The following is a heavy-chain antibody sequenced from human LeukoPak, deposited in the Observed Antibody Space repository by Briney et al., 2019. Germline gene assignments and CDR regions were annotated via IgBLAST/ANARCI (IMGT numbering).Heavy chain of an antibody. V-gene: IGHV4-59*11. CDR3: AREPGGARGYSYGYGYYYYMDF. J-gene: IGHJ6*03. Sequence: PETLSLTCTVPGDSICRHYWRWIRQPPGTGLEWIGHFFCTGSTNYKHSLKSQVHISLDTSKNQFSRKLSSVTAADTAVYYCAREPGGARGYSYGYGYYYYMDFWGKGTTVTVSS. CDR2: FFCTGST. D-gene: IGHD5-18*01. CDR1: GDSICRHY.